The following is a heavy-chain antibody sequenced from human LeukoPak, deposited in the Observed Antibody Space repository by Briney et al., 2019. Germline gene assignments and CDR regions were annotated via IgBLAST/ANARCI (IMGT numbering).Heavy chain of an antibody. CDR2: IIPILGIA. J-gene: IGHJ6*02. V-gene: IGHV1-69*04. CDR3: ARCSTVTTTLCYYYGMDV. D-gene: IGHD4-17*01. CDR1: GGTFSSYA. Sequence: GASVKVSCKASGGTFSSYAISWVRQAPGQGLEWMGRIIPILGIANYAQKFQGRVTITADKSTSTAYMELSSLRSEDTAVYYCARCSTVTTTLCYYYGMDVWGQGTTVTVSS.